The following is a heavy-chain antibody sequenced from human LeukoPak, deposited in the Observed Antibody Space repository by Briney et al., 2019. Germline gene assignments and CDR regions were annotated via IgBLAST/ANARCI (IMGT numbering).Heavy chain of an antibody. V-gene: IGHV1-2*02. J-gene: IGHJ4*02. CDR3: AREDTAMPVPDY. Sequence: ASVKVSCRASGYTFTGYYMHWVRQAPGQGLERMGWINPNSGGTNYAQKFQGRVTMTRDTSISTAYMELSRLRSDDTAVYYCAREDTAMPVPDYWGQGTLVTVSS. CDR2: INPNSGGT. D-gene: IGHD5-18*01. CDR1: GYTFTGYY.